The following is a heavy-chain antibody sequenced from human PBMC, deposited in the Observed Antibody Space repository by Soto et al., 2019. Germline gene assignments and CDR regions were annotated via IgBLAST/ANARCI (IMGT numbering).Heavy chain of an antibody. D-gene: IGHD3-16*01. Sequence: GGSLRLSCAASGFTFSSYAMSWVRQAPGKGLEWVSAISGSGGSTYYADSVKGRFTISRDNSKNTLYLQMNSLRAEDTAVYYCAKIRDRDPQKIWNDFWGQGTLVTVSS. J-gene: IGHJ4*02. CDR2: ISGSGGST. V-gene: IGHV3-23*01. CDR3: AKIRDRDPQKIWNDF. CDR1: GFTFSSYA.